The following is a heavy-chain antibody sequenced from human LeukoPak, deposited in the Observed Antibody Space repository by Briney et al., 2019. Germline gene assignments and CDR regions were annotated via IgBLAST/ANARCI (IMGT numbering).Heavy chain of an antibody. J-gene: IGHJ4*02. CDR2: IYYSGTT. Sequence: SETLSLTCTVSGGSISSSSYYWGWIRQPPGKGLEWIGSIYYSGTTYYNPSLKSRVTISVDTSRNQFSLKLSSVTAADTAVYYCARVITTNYFDYWGQGTLVTVSS. CDR1: GGSISSSSYY. D-gene: IGHD1-1*01. CDR3: ARVITTNYFDY. V-gene: IGHV4-39*07.